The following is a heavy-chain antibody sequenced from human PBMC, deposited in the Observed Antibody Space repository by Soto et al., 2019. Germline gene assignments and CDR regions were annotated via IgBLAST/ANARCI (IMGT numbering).Heavy chain of an antibody. Sequence: GGSLRLSCAASGFTFSSYGMHWVRQAPGKGLEWVAVISYDGSNKYYADSVKGRFTISRDNSKNTLYLQMNSLRAEDTAVYYCAKVVEYDILTGYLYYYYYGMDVWGQGTTVTVSS. CDR2: ISYDGSNK. CDR1: GFTFSSYG. J-gene: IGHJ6*02. D-gene: IGHD3-9*01. CDR3: AKVVEYDILTGYLYYYYYGMDV. V-gene: IGHV3-30*18.